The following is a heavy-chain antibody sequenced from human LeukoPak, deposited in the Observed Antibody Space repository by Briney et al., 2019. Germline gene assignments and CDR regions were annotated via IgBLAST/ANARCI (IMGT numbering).Heavy chain of an antibody. J-gene: IGHJ3*02. CDR2: IYYSGST. V-gene: IGHV4-61*01. D-gene: IGHD5-18*01. CDR1: SGSVSSGSFY. CDR3: ARSTTAMAAGPGAFDI. Sequence: PSETLSLTCTVSSGSVSSGSFYWSWIRQPPGKGLEWIGNIYYSGSTNYSPSLKSRVTISVDTSKNQFSLKLSSVTTADTAVYYCARSTTAMAAGPGAFDIWGQGTMVTVSS.